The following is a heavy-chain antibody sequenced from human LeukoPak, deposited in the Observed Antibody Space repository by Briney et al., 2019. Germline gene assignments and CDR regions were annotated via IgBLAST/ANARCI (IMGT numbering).Heavy chain of an antibody. CDR1: GGSISSYF. V-gene: IGHV4-59*08. CDR2: IYYSGST. D-gene: IGHD3-22*01. J-gene: IGHJ4*02. CDR3: ARFGSGHLYYFDY. Sequence: SETLSLTCTVSGGSISSYFWSWIRQPPGKGLEWIGYIYYSGSTNYNPSLKSRVTISVDTSKNQFSLKLSSVTAADTAVYFCARFGSGHLYYFDYWGQGTLVTVSS.